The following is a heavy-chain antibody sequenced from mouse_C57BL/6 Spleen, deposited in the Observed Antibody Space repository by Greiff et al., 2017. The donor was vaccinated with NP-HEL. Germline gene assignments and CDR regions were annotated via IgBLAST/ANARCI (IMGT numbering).Heavy chain of an antibody. CDR3: ARSSYYSNPAY. Sequence: VHLVESGPELVKPGASVKISCKASGYAFSSSWMNWVKQRPGKGLEWIGRIYPGDGDTNYNGKFKGKATLTADKSSSTAYMQLSSLTSEDSAVYFCARSSYYSNPAYWGQGTLVTVSA. V-gene: IGHV1-82*01. J-gene: IGHJ3*01. CDR1: GYAFSSSW. D-gene: IGHD2-5*01. CDR2: IYPGDGDT.